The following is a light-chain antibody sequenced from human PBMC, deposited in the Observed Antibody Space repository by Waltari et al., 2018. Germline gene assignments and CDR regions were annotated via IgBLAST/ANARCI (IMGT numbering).Light chain of an antibody. CDR1: QSVSRA. J-gene: IGKJ1*01. CDR3: QHYVRLPAT. V-gene: IGKV3-20*01. CDR2: GAS. Sequence: EIVLTQSPGSLSSSPGERVTLSCRASQSVSRALAWYQQKSGQAPRLLIFGASNRATGIPDRFSGSGSETDFSLTISRLEPVDFAVYYCQHYVRLPATFGRGTKVEIK.